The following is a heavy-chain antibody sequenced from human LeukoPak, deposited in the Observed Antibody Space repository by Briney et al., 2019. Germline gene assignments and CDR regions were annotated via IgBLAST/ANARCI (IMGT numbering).Heavy chain of an antibody. J-gene: IGHJ4*02. Sequence: GGSLRLSCAASGFTFSSYSMHWVRQAPGKGLEWVSSITSSSAYIYYADSVKARFTISRDNAKNSLYLQMNSLRAEDTAVYYCARGSAGATRGAYWGQGTLITVSS. CDR3: ARGSAGATRGAY. CDR2: ITSSSAYI. V-gene: IGHV3-21*06. CDR1: GFTFSSYS. D-gene: IGHD1-26*01.